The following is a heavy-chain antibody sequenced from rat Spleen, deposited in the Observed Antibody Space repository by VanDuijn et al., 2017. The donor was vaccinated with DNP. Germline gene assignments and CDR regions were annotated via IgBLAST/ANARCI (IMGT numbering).Heavy chain of an antibody. CDR3: ARRLLQWDYFNY. J-gene: IGHJ2*01. CDR1: GYSITSCC. CDR2: ISFSGDT. D-gene: IGHD1-1*01. Sequence: EVQLQESGPGLVKPSQSLSLTCSVTGYSITSCCRWTWIRKFPGNKMEWIGHISFSGDTSYNPSLRGRISISRDTSENQFFLQLNSITTEDTATYYCARRLLQWDYFNYWGQGVMVTVSS. V-gene: IGHV3-1*01.